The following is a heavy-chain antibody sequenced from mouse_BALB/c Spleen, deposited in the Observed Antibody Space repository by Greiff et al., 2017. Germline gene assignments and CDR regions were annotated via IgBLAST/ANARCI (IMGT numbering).Heavy chain of an antibody. V-gene: IGHV5-6-5*01. CDR2: ISSGGST. J-gene: IGHJ4*01. Sequence: EVKLEESGGGLVKPGGSLKLSCAASGFTFSSYAMSWVRQTPEKRLEWVASISSGGSTYYPDSVKGRFTISRDNARNILYLQMSSLRSEDTAMYYCARAYRYEVYYAMDYWGQGTSVTVSS. D-gene: IGHD2-14*01. CDR1: GFTFSSYA. CDR3: ARAYRYEVYYAMDY.